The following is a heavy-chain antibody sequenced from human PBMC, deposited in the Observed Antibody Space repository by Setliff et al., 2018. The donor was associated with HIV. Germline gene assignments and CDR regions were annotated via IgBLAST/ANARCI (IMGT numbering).Heavy chain of an antibody. J-gene: IGHJ4*02. Sequence: SVKVSCKASRGTFRNSAINWVRQAPGQGLVWMGGIITLFGEATYAQKFQGRVTISTDESTRTAYVELSSLRSDDTAVYYCAREVRVAVAGLGYWGQGTLVTVSS. CDR1: RGTFRNSA. D-gene: IGHD6-19*01. CDR3: AREVRVAVAGLGY. CDR2: IITLFGEA. V-gene: IGHV1-69*05.